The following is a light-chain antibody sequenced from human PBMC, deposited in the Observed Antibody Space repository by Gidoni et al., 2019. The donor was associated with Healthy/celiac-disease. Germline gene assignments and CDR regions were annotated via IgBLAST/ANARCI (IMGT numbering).Light chain of an antibody. CDR3: MQALQTPPMCS. Sequence: DIVMTQSPLSLPVTPGEPASISCRSSQCLLHSNGYNYLDWYLQKPGQSPQLLIYLGSNRASGVPDRFSGSGSGTDFTLKISRVEAEDVGVYYCMQALQTPPMCSFGQGTKLEIK. J-gene: IGKJ2*04. CDR2: LGS. V-gene: IGKV2-28*01. CDR1: QCLLHSNGYNY.